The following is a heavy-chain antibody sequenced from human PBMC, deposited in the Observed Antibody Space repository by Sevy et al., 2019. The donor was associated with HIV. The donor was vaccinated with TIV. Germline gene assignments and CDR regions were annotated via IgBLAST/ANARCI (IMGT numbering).Heavy chain of an antibody. D-gene: IGHD2-2*01. CDR2: ISAYNGNT. V-gene: IGHV1-18*01. CDR3: VPEPYCSSTSCPPSY. CDR1: GYTFTSYG. J-gene: IGHJ4*02. Sequence: ASVKVSCKASGYTFTSYGISWVRQAPGQGLEWMGWISAYNGNTNYAQKLQGRVTMTTDTSTSTAYMELRSLRSDDTAVYYCVPEPYCSSTSCPPSYWGQGTLVTISS.